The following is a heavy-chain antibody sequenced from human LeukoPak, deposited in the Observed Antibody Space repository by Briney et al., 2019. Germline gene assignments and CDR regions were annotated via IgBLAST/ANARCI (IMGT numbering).Heavy chain of an antibody. D-gene: IGHD6-13*01. CDR3: ASCSSSPATFDY. Sequence: GGSLRLSCAASGFTFSSYDMSWVRQAPGKGLEWVSAISGSGGSTYYADSVKGRFTISRDNSKSTLYLQMNSLRAEDTAVYYCASCSSSPATFDYWGQGTLVTVSS. CDR1: GFTFSSYD. J-gene: IGHJ4*02. CDR2: ISGSGGST. V-gene: IGHV3-23*01.